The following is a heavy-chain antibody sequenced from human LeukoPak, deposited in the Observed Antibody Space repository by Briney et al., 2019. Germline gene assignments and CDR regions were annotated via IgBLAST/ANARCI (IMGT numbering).Heavy chain of an antibody. V-gene: IGHV1-2*02. CDR2: IYPNSGAT. CDR3: GTLLSNGPFDC. CDR1: GYTFTGYY. J-gene: IGHJ4*02. Sequence: ASVKVSCKASGYTFTGYYMHWVRQAPGQGLEWMGYIYPNSGATKYAQKFQGGVTMTRDTSISTAYMELSGLRSDDTAVYYCGTLLSNGPFDCWGQGSLVTVSS.